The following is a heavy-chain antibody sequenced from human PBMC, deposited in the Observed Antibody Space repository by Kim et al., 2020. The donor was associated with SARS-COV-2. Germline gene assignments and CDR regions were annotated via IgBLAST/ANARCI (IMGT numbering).Heavy chain of an antibody. V-gene: IGHV3-53*01. CDR3: AGEINRLGSDNYHNHNAFDP. CDR2: IYSGGTT. J-gene: IGHJ5*02. D-gene: IGHD3-10*01. Sequence: GGSLRLSCAASGFTVSTSFMSSVRQAPGKGLEWVSGIYSGGTTWYGDSVKGRFTVSRDSSKNTLYLQMTNLRAEDTAVYYCAGEINRLGSDNYHNHNAFDPWGEGTLVTVSA. CDR1: GFTVSTSF.